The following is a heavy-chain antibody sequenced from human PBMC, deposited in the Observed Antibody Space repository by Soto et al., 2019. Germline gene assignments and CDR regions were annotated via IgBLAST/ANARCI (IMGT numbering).Heavy chain of an antibody. CDR1: GDSINSDNYY. J-gene: IGHJ4*02. CDR2: IYYRGNP. CDR3: AILEGLATISYYFDC. V-gene: IGHV4-39*01. D-gene: IGHD3-9*01. Sequence: QLQLQESGPGLVKPSETLSITCSVSGDSINSDNYYWGWIRQPPGKGLECIGSIYYRGNPYYNPSLKTRATTSLGKSNTRFSRKLNSVPAADAAVYFCAILEGLATISYYFDCWGQGTLVTVSS.